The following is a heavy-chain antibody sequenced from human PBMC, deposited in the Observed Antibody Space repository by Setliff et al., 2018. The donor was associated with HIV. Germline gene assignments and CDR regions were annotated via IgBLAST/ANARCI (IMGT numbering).Heavy chain of an antibody. J-gene: IGHJ4*02. CDR3: ARGLEYSTSSPFDY. CDR1: GGTFSTYA. Sequence: SVKVSCKASGGTFSTYAISWVRQAPGQGLEWMGVIIPFYGTAIYAQNFQGRVTITADESTSTGYMELSSLRSEDTAVYYCARGLEYSTSSPFDYWGQGTQVTVSS. V-gene: IGHV1-69*13. CDR2: IIPFYGTA. D-gene: IGHD6-6*01.